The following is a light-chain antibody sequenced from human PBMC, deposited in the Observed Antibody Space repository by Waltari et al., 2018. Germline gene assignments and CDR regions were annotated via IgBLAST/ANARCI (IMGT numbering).Light chain of an antibody. CDR1: QRVGTY. V-gene: IGKV3-11*01. CDR3: QERSARLA. CDR2: DVS. Sequence: EVVLTQSPATLSLSPGERATLSCRASQRVGTYLGWYQQKPGQAPRLLVYDVSERAAGIPDRFSGSGSGTDFTLTISSLEPEDSAVYYCQERSARLAFGGGTKVQI. J-gene: IGKJ4*01.